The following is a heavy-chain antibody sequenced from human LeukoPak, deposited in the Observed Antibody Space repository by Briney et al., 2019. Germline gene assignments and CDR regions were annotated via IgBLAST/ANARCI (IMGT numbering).Heavy chain of an antibody. CDR1: GFTSSDYY. D-gene: IGHD6-13*01. CDR3: ARAYSSSLDY. CDR2: ISSSSSYT. V-gene: IGHV3-11*06. Sequence: GGSLRLSCAASGFTSSDYYMNWIRQAPGKGLEWVSFISSSSSYTKYADSVKGRFTISRDNAKNSLHLQMNSLTDDDTAVYYCARAYSSSLDYWGQGTLVTVSS. J-gene: IGHJ4*02.